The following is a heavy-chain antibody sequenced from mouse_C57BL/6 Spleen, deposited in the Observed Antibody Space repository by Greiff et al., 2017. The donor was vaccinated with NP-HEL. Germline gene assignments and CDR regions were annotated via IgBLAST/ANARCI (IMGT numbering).Heavy chain of an antibody. Sequence: EVQLQQSGPELVKPGASVKIPCKASGYTFTDYNMDWVKQSHGKSLEWIGDINPNNGGTIYNQKFKGKATLTVDKSSSTAYMELRSLTSEDTAVDYCARADYYGSSWYFDVWGTGTTVTVSS. D-gene: IGHD1-1*01. CDR3: ARADYYGSSWYFDV. CDR2: INPNNGGT. CDR1: GYTFTDYN. J-gene: IGHJ1*03. V-gene: IGHV1-18*01.